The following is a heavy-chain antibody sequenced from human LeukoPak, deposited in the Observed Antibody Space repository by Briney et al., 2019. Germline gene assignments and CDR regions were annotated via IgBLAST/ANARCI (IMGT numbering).Heavy chain of an antibody. V-gene: IGHV1-2*02. Sequence: GASVKVPCKASGYTFTGSYMHWVRQAPGQGLEWMGWINPNSGGTNYAQKFQGRVTMTMDTSISTAYMELSRLRSDDTAVYYCARASRPTVTIDPYYFDYWGQGTLITVSS. CDR3: ARASRPTVTIDPYYFDY. D-gene: IGHD4-17*01. CDR2: INPNSGGT. J-gene: IGHJ4*02. CDR1: GYTFTGSY.